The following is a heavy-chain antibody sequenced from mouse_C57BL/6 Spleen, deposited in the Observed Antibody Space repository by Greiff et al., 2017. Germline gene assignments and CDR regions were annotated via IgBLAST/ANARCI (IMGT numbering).Heavy chain of an antibody. V-gene: IGHV1-55*01. CDR3: ARSPKYYGGSPLDC. J-gene: IGHJ2*01. D-gene: IGHD1-1*01. CDR2: IYPGSGST. Sequence: QVQLQQPGAELVKPGASVKMSCKASGYTFTSYWITWVKQRPGQGLEWIGDIYPGSGSTNYNERFKSKATLTVDTSSSTAYMQISSLTSEDSAVYYCARSPKYYGGSPLDCRGQGTTLTVFS. CDR1: GYTFTSYW.